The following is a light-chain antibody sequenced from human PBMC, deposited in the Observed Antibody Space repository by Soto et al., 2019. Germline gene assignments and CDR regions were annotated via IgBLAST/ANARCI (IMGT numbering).Light chain of an antibody. J-gene: IGLJ1*01. CDR2: DVS. Sequence: QSALTQPASVSGSPGQSITISCTGTSSDVGGYNYVSWYQQHPVKAPKLMIYDVSNRPSGVSNRFSGSNSGNTASLTISGLQAEDEADYYCSSYTSSSLHVFGTGTKLTVL. V-gene: IGLV2-14*03. CDR1: SSDVGGYNY. CDR3: SSYTSSSLHV.